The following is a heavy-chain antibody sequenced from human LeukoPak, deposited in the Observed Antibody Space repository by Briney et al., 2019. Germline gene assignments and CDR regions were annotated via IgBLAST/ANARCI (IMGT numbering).Heavy chain of an antibody. V-gene: IGHV4-39*07. D-gene: IGHD3-3*01. CDR1: GGSISSSSYY. Sequence: SETLSLTCTVSGGSISSSSYYWGWIRQPPGKGLEWIGSIYYSGSTYYNPSLKSRVTISVDTSKNQFSLKLSSVTAADTAVYYCARALVRFLEWLPDYWGQGTLVTVSS. CDR2: IYYSGST. J-gene: IGHJ4*02. CDR3: ARALVRFLEWLPDY.